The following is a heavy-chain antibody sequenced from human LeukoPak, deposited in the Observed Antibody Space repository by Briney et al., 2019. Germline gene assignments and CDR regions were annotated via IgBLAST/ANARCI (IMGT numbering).Heavy chain of an antibody. Sequence: ASVKVSCKASGGTFSSYAISWVRQAPGQGLEWMGGIIPIFGTANYAQKFQGRVTITADESTSTVYMELSSLRSEDTAVYYCARGVRRGYGDYLGDAFDIWGQGTMVTVSS. D-gene: IGHD4-17*01. J-gene: IGHJ3*02. CDR1: GGTFSSYA. CDR2: IIPIFGTA. V-gene: IGHV1-69*13. CDR3: ARGVRRGYGDYLGDAFDI.